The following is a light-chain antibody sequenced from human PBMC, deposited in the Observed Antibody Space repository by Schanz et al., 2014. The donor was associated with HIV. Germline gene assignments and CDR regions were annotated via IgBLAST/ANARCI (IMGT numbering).Light chain of an antibody. CDR1: QSISSW. Sequence: DIPMTQSPSTLSTSVGDRVTITCRASQSISSWLAWYQQKPGKAPKLLIYKASTLDSGVPSRFSGSGSGTEFTLTISNLEPDDFAIYYCQQYSTYPYTFGQGTKLHIQ. CDR3: QQYSTYPYT. J-gene: IGKJ2*01. V-gene: IGKV1-5*03. CDR2: KAS.